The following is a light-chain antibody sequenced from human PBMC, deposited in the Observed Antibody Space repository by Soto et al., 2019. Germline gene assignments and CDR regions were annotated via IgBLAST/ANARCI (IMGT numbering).Light chain of an antibody. CDR3: QQYNSYSPERYT. CDR1: QSISSW. CDR2: DAS. J-gene: IGKJ2*01. Sequence: DIPMTQSPSTLSASVGDRVTITCRASQSISSWLAWYQQKPGKAPKLLIYDASSLESGVPSRFSGSGSGTEFTLTISSLQPDDFATYYCQQYNSYSPERYTFGQGTKLEIK. V-gene: IGKV1-5*01.